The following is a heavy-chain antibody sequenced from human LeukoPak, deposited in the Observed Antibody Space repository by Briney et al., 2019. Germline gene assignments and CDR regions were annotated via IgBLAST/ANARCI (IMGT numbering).Heavy chain of an antibody. CDR1: GFTFSDHY. V-gene: IGHV3-72*01. CDR2: IRNKANSYTT. D-gene: IGHD3-10*01. CDR3: TTITMIREHEDY. J-gene: IGHJ4*02. Sequence: GGSLRLSCATSGFTFSDHYMDWVRQAPGKGLEWVGRIRNKANSYTTEYAASVKGRFTISRDDSRNTLSLQMNSLKTEDTAVYYCTTITMIREHEDYWGQGTLVTVSS.